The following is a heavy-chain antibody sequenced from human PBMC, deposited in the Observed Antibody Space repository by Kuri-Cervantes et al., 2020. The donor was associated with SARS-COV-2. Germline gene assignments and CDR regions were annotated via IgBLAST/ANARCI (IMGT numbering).Heavy chain of an antibody. Sequence: SETLSLTCTVAGGSISSSSYYWGWIRQPPGKGLEWIGSIYYSGSTYYNPSRKSRVTVSVDTSKNQFSLKLSSVTAADTAVYYCARDQGNYYDSSGYYEVFEYYGMDVWGQGTTVTVSS. J-gene: IGHJ6*02. CDR2: IYYSGST. D-gene: IGHD3-22*01. CDR3: ARDQGNYYDSSGYYEVFEYYGMDV. CDR1: GGSISSSSYY. V-gene: IGHV4-39*07.